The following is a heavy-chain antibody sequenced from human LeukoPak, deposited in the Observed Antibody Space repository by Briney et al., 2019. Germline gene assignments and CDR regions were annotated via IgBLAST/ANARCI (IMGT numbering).Heavy chain of an antibody. CDR2: IRYDGSNK. CDR1: GFHLYTYG. Sequence: GGSLRLPCAPSGFHLYTYGMQCVPQATGRGGEGVADIRYDGSNKYYADSVKGRFTISRDNSKRTLSLQMHSLRAEDTAVYYCARVICGFGALDYWGQGTLVTVSS. D-gene: IGHD3-10*01. V-gene: IGHV3-33*01. J-gene: IGHJ4*02. CDR3: ARVICGFGALDY.